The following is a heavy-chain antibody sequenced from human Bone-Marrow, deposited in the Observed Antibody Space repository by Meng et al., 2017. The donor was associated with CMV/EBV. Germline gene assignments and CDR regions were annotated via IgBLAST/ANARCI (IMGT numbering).Heavy chain of an antibody. V-gene: IGHV4-31*02. CDR1: ITSDGYS. Sequence: ITSDGYSWSWIRQHPGKGLEWIGYIYYSGTTYNTPSLKSRVAISLDTSKNQFSLNLNSVTAADTAVYYCARVIDCSGGTCYSDWFDPWGQGTLVTVSS. CDR3: ARVIDCSGGTCYSDWFDP. CDR2: IYYSGTT. D-gene: IGHD2-15*01. J-gene: IGHJ5*02.